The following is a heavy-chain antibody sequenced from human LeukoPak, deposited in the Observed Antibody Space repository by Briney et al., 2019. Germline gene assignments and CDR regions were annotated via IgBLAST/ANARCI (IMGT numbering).Heavy chain of an antibody. Sequence: ASVKVSCKASGGTFSSYAISWVRQAPGQGLEWMGGIIPIFGTANYAQKFQGRVTITADESTSTAYMELSSLRSEDTAVYYCAREPDSGGWFDPWGQGTLATVSS. CDR1: GGTFSSYA. CDR2: IIPIFGTA. J-gene: IGHJ5*02. CDR3: AREPDSGGWFDP. D-gene: IGHD4-23*01. V-gene: IGHV1-69*13.